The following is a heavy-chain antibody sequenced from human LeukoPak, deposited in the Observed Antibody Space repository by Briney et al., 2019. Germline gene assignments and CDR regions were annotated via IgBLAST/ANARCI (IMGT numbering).Heavy chain of an antibody. CDR1: GFTFSSYR. CDR3: ARDFDNDYDSSGYYSAHFQH. Sequence: GGSLRLSCAACGFTFSSYRMNWVGQAPGKGLEWVSSISISSSYIYYANSVKGRFTNSRDNPKNSLYLQMNSLRAEDTAVYYCARDFDNDYDSSGYYSAHFQHWGQGTLVTVSS. V-gene: IGHV3-21*01. D-gene: IGHD3-22*01. J-gene: IGHJ1*01. CDR2: ISISSSYI.